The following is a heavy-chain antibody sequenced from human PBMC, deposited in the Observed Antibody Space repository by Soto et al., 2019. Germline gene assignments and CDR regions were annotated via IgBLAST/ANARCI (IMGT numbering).Heavy chain of an antibody. D-gene: IGHD2-15*01. J-gene: IGHJ4*02. CDR1: GYTFTSYG. V-gene: IGHV1-18*01. CDR2: ISAYNGNT. Sequence: ASVKVSCKASGYTFTSYGISWVRQAPGQGLEWMGWISAYNGNTNYAQKLQGRVTMTTDTSTSTAYMELRSLRSDDTAVYYCVVAAQPYYFDSWGQGTQVTVSS. CDR3: VVAAQPYYFDS.